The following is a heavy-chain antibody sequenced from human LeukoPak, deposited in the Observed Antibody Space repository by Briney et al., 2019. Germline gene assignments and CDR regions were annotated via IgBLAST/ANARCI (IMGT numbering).Heavy chain of an antibody. CDR2: IISIFGTA. CDR3: ARPVSPYYDSSGYYPPFDY. CDR1: GYTFTSYG. D-gene: IGHD3-22*01. Sequence: ASVKVSCKASGYTFTSYGISWVRQAPGQGLEWMGGIISIFGTANYAQKFQGRVTITADESTSTAYMELSSLRSEDTAVYYCARPVSPYYDSSGYYPPFDYWGQGTLVTVSS. J-gene: IGHJ4*02. V-gene: IGHV1-69*13.